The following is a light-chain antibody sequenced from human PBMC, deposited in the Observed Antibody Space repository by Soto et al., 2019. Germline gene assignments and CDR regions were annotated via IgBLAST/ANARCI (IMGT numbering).Light chain of an antibody. CDR1: SGHSSYA. Sequence: QLVLTQSPSASASLGASVKLTCTLSSGHSSYAIAWHQQQPEKGPRYLMKFNSDGSHSKGDVIPDRFSGSSSGAERYLTISSLQSEDEADYYCQTWGTGIVVFGGGTKLTVL. CDR3: QTWGTGIVV. V-gene: IGLV4-69*01. J-gene: IGLJ2*01. CDR2: FNSDGSH.